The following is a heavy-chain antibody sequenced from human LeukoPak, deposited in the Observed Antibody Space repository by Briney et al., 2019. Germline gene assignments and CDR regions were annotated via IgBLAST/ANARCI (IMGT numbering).Heavy chain of an antibody. J-gene: IGHJ4*02. V-gene: IGHV3-48*01. CDR3: ARMAVTTRYYFDY. D-gene: IGHD4-17*01. CDR1: GFTFNDYS. Sequence: SGGSLRLSCAASGFTFNDYSMNWVRQAPGKGLEWISYISGSSSTIYYADSVKGRFTISRDNAKKSLYLQMNSLRADDTGVYYCARMAVTTRYYFDYWGQGTLVTVSS. CDR2: ISGSSSTI.